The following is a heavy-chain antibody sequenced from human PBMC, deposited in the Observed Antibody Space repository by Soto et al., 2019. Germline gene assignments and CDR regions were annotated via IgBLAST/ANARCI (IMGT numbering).Heavy chain of an antibody. J-gene: IGHJ6*02. CDR3: ARVRRYPHYYYYYGMDV. CDR1: GFTFSSYG. CDR2: IWYDGSNK. V-gene: IGHV3-33*01. D-gene: IGHD3-16*02. Sequence: QVQLVESGGGVVQPGRSLRLSCAASGFTFSSYGMHWVRQAPGKGLEWVAVIWYDGSNKYYADSVKGRFTISRDNSKNTLYLQMNSLRAEDTAVYYCARVRRYPHYYYYYGMDVWDQGTTVTVSS.